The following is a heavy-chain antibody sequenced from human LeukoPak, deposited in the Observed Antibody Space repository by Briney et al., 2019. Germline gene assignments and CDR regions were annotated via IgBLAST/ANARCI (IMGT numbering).Heavy chain of an antibody. D-gene: IGHD6-19*01. CDR3: AKHQYSTGWYLNY. Sequence: GGSLRLSCAASGFTFSTYAMSWVRQAPGKGLEWVSTISGSGGRTYYADSVKGQFTISRDNSKNTLFLQMNSLRAEDTAVYYCAKHQYSTGWYLNYWGQGTLVTVSS. J-gene: IGHJ4*02. CDR1: GFTFSTYA. V-gene: IGHV3-23*01. CDR2: ISGSGGRT.